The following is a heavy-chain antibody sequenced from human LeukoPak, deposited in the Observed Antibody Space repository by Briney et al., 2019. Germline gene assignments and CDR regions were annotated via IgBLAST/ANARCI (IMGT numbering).Heavy chain of an antibody. D-gene: IGHD4/OR15-4a*01. J-gene: IGHJ4*02. CDR3: ARRAGAYSHPYDY. CDR1: GFTFSSYA. Sequence: GGSLRLSCAASGFTFSSYAMSWVRQAPGKGLEWVSGISGGGDNTHYSDSVKGRFTISRDNSKNTLYLQMNSLRAEDTAVHYCARRAGAYSHPYDYWGQGTLVTVSS. CDR2: ISGGGDNT. V-gene: IGHV3-23*01.